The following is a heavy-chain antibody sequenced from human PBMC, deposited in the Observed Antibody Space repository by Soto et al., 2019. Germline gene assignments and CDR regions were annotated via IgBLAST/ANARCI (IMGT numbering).Heavy chain of an antibody. CDR2: LYNAERT. Sequence: QMQLQESGPGLEKPAQNLSLTCTISGGSVSNHYWSWIRQPAGKGLEWLGRLYNAERTNYNPSLKSRVTMSMDTSKNQFSLKLTSVTAADTAVYFCAREPLAHSYFAFWGQGTPVTVSS. CDR3: AREPLAHSYFAF. CDR1: GGSVSNHY. J-gene: IGHJ4*02. V-gene: IGHV4-4*07.